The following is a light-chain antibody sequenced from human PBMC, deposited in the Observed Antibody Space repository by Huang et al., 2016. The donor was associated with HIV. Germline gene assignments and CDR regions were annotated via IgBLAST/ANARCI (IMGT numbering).Light chain of an antibody. CDR2: AAS. V-gene: IGKV1-27*01. Sequence: DIQMTQSPSSLSAFVGDRVTITCRASHDIYNYLAWYQQKPGKVTNLLIYAASTVQSGGPSRFGGGGSGTAFTLTISSLQPEDVATYYCQKYNSAPLTFGGGTKVEIK. CDR1: HDIYNY. CDR3: QKYNSAPLT. J-gene: IGKJ4*01.